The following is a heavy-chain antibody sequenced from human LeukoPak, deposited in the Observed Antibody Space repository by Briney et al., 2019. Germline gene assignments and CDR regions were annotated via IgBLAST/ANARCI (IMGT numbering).Heavy chain of an antibody. D-gene: IGHD3-22*01. CDR1: GFTLSSYW. J-gene: IGHJ4*02. V-gene: IGHV3-74*01. Sequence: GGSLRLSCAASGFTLSSYWMHWVRQAPGEGLGWVSRIISVGITTSYEDSGKGPFTISRDNAKNTLYLQINSLRAEDTAVFYCERDGYDSSWYYLFDYWGQGTLVTVSS. CDR2: IISVGITT. CDR3: ERDGYDSSWYYLFDY.